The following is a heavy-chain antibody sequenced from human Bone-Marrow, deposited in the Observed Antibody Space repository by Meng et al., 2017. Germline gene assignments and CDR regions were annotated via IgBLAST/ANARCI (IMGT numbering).Heavy chain of an antibody. Sequence: GGSLRLSCAASGFTFSSYWMHWVRQAPGKGLVWVSRINSDGSSTSYADSVKGRFTISRDNAKNTLYLQMNSLRAEDTAVYYCARSGSRYCTNGVCYTSDYWGQGTLVTVSS. J-gene: IGHJ4*02. CDR3: ARSGSRYCTNGVCYTSDY. CDR2: INSDGSST. CDR1: GFTFSSYW. D-gene: IGHD2-8*01. V-gene: IGHV3-74*01.